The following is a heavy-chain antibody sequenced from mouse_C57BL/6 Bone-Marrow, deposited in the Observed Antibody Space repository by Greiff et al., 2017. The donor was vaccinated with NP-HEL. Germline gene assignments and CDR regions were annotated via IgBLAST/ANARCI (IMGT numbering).Heavy chain of an antibody. Sequence: VKLQQPGAELVKPGASVKLSCKASGYTFTSYWMHWVKQRPGQGLEWIGMIHPNSGSTNYNEKFKSKATLTVDKSSSTAYMQLSSLTSEDSAVYYCARSDGYYVWFAYWGQGTLVTVSA. V-gene: IGHV1-64*01. D-gene: IGHD2-3*01. J-gene: IGHJ3*01. CDR1: GYTFTSYW. CDR3: ARSDGYYVWFAY. CDR2: IHPNSGST.